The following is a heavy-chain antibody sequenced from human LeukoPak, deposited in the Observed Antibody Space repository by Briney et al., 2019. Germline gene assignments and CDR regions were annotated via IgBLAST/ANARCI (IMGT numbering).Heavy chain of an antibody. J-gene: IGHJ6*03. CDR1: GFTFDDYG. V-gene: IGHV3-20*04. D-gene: IGHD6-6*01. CDR3: ARNMYSSSSNYYYYYYYMDV. Sequence: GGSLRLSCAASGFTFDDYGMSWVRQAPGKGLEWVSGINWNGGSTCYADSVKGRFTISRDNAKNSLYLQMNSLRAEDTALYYCARNMYSSSSNYYYYYYYMDVWGKGTTVTVSS. CDR2: INWNGGST.